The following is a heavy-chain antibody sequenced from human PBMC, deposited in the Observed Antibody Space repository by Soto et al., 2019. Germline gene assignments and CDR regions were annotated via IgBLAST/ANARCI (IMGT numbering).Heavy chain of an antibody. V-gene: IGHV4-34*01. D-gene: IGHD4-17*01. Sequence: PSETLSLTCAVYGGSFSGYYWSWIRQPPGKGLEWIGEINHSGSTNYNPSLKSRVTISVDTSKNQFSLKLSSVTAADTAVYYCARAGRVGNYGGNVRGGYYYSGMDVWGQGTTVTVSS. CDR3: ARAGRVGNYGGNVRGGYYYSGMDV. J-gene: IGHJ6*02. CDR1: GGSFSGYY. CDR2: INHSGST.